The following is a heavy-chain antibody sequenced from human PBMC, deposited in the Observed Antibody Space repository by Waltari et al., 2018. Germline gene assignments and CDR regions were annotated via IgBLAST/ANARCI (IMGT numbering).Heavy chain of an antibody. Sequence: QVQLQESGPGLVKPSETLSLTCTVSGGSISSHYWSWIRQPPGKGLEWTGYIYYSGSTNYNPSLKSRVTISVDTSKNQFALKLSSVTAADTAVYYCARDRGTIFGVVIRDHYGMDVWGQGTTVTVSS. CDR1: GGSISSHY. V-gene: IGHV4-59*11. D-gene: IGHD3-3*01. J-gene: IGHJ6*02. CDR3: ARDRGTIFGVVIRDHYGMDV. CDR2: IYYSGST.